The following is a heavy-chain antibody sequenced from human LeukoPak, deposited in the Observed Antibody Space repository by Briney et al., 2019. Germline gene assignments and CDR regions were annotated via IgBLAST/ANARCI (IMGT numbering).Heavy chain of an antibody. CDR1: GFTFSSYS. V-gene: IGHV3-48*01. J-gene: IGHJ6*03. Sequence: PGGSLRLSCAASGFTFSSYSMNWVRQAPGKGLEWVSYISSSSSTIYYADSVKGRFTISRDNAKNSLYLQMNSLRAEDTAVYYCARDSYYYDYVWGSSPMDVWGKGTTVIVSS. CDR3: ARDSYYYDYVWGSSPMDV. D-gene: IGHD3-16*01. CDR2: ISSSSSTI.